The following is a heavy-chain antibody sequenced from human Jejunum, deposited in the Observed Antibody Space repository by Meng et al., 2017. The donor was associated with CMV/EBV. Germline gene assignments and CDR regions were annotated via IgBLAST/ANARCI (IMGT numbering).Heavy chain of an antibody. CDR3: AREAGIAARRLNFYSVDL. J-gene: IGHJ6*02. Sequence: DHAMTWVRQAPGQGLEWVGFIRSERYGGTAEYAASVKGRFTISRDDSKSIVYLQMNSLQTEDTAVYYCAREAGIAARRLNFYSVDLWGQGTTVTVSS. V-gene: IGHV3-49*04. CDR1: DHA. CDR2: IRSERYGGTA. D-gene: IGHD6-6*01.